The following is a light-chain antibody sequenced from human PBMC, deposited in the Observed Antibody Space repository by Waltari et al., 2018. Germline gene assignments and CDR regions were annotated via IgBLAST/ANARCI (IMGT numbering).Light chain of an antibody. CDR2: EVT. Sequence: QSALTQPASVSGSLGQSITISCTGTSSDVGYHNYVTWYPHLPGKAPKRLIYEVTNRPSRVSSRFSASKSGNTASLTIPGIQAEDEGDYYCSSYSDDRRFFGGGTKLAVL. CDR3: SSYSDDRRF. CDR1: SSDVGYHNY. J-gene: IGLJ2*01. V-gene: IGLV2-14*01.